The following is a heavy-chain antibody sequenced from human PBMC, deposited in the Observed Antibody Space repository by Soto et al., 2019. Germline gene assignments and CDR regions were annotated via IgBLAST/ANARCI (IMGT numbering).Heavy chain of an antibody. CDR1: GLTFSSYA. D-gene: IGHD3-10*01. CDR2: TSGSGGST. V-gene: IGHV3-23*01. CDR3: AKVKVGTYYYGSGTQNYCMDF. Sequence: GGSLRLSCEASGLTFSSYAMSWVRQVPGKGQEWVSATSGSGGSTYYADSGKGRFTISRDNSKNALYLQMNSLSAEDTAVYYCAKVKVGTYYYGSGTQNYCMDFWGQGTTVTVSS. J-gene: IGHJ6*02.